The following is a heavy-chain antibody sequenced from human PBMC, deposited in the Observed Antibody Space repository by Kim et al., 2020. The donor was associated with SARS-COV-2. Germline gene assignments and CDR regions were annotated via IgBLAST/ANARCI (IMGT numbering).Heavy chain of an antibody. Sequence: GGSLRLSCAASGFTFDDYAMHWVRQAPGKGLEWVSGISWNSGSIGYADSVKGRFTISRDNAKISLYLQMNSLRAEDTALYYCAKDLRRASYSSSWYGDYYYYYGMDVCGQGTTVTVSS. V-gene: IGHV3-9*01. CDR2: ISWNSGSI. CDR1: GFTFDDYA. J-gene: IGHJ6*02. CDR3: AKDLRRASYSSSWYGDYYYYYGMDV. D-gene: IGHD6-13*01.